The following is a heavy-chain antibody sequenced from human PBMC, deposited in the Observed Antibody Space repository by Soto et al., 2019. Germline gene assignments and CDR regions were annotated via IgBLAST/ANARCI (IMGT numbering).Heavy chain of an antibody. CDR3: ARGGGSGWSPNFG. Sequence: REALTLSCAPSGLTPSIYEMNWVRQDPGKGLEWVSYISSSGSAICYADSVRGRFTCSRDKGKNSLSLQMNSLRAEDTAVYYCARGGGSGWSPNFGWGQGIMVTVSS. J-gene: IGHJ4*02. V-gene: IGHV3-48*03. CDR1: GLTPSIYE. D-gene: IGHD6-19*01. CDR2: ISSSGSAI.